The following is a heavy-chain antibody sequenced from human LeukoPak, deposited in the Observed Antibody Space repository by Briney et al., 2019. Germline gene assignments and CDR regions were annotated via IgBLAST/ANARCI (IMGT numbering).Heavy chain of an antibody. CDR3: ARSDFAVARYYYYGMDV. Sequence: GGSLRLSCAASGFMFSSYWMPWGRQAPGKGLGWGSRINSDGSSTSYADSVKGRFTISRDNAKNTLYLQMNSLRAEDTAVYYCARSDFAVARYYYYGMDVWGQGTTVTVSS. J-gene: IGHJ6*02. CDR1: GFMFSSYW. V-gene: IGHV3-74*01. D-gene: IGHD3-3*01. CDR2: INSDGSST.